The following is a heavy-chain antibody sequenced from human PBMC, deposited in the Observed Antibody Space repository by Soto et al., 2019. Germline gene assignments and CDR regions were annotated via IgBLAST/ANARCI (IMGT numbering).Heavy chain of an antibody. CDR3: AKDNVAFWSGYYRLYMDV. V-gene: IGHV3-9*01. J-gene: IGHJ6*03. D-gene: IGHD3-3*01. Sequence: EVQLVESGGYVVQPGGSLRLSCAASGFTFDGYAMHWVRQAPGKSLEWVSSISWNSANIGYADSVKGRFTISRENAKNCLYLQMNSLRAEDTALYYCAKDNVAFWSGYYRLYMDVWGKGTTVPVSS. CDR1: GFTFDGYA. CDR2: ISWNSANI.